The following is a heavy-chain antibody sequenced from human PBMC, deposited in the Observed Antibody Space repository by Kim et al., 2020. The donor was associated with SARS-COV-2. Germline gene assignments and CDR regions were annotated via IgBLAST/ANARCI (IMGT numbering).Heavy chain of an antibody. V-gene: IGHV3-53*01. CDR3: SISYGSGSYYSFY. Sequence: GGSLRLSCAVSGFTVSGSYMNWVRQAPGKGLEWVSVIYSGGTTYYADSVKGRFIISRDNSKNTLYLQRNNLRAEEAAVYYCSISYGSGSYYSFYWVQ. J-gene: IGHJ4*02. CDR1: GFTVSGSY. D-gene: IGHD3-10*01. CDR2: IYSGGTT.